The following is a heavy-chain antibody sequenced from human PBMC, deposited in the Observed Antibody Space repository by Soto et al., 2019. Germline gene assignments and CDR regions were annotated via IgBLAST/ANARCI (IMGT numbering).Heavy chain of an antibody. D-gene: IGHD2-15*01. CDR2: ISSSSSTI. J-gene: IGHJ4*02. CDR3: ARDGIVVVVAAILTFDY. Sequence: EVQLVESGGGLVQPGGSLRLSCAASGFTFSSYSMNWVRQAPGKGLEWVSYISSSSSTIYYADSVKGRFTISRDYAKNSLYLQMNSLRDEDTAVYYCARDGIVVVVAAILTFDYWGQGTLVTVSS. CDR1: GFTFSSYS. V-gene: IGHV3-48*02.